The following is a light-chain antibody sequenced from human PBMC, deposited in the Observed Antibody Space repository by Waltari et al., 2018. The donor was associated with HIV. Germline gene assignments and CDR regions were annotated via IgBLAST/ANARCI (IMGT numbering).Light chain of an antibody. CDR1: QGVSHR. CDR3: QQANSFPHT. J-gene: IGKJ4*01. CDR2: DAS. Sequence: DIQVTQSPSFVSASVADKITITCRATQGVSHRLARYQQRPGGAPHLLSYDASRLQDGVPSRFSGTGSGTYFTLTISDLQPEDFAMYYCQQANSFPHTFGGGTRV. V-gene: IGKV1-12*01.